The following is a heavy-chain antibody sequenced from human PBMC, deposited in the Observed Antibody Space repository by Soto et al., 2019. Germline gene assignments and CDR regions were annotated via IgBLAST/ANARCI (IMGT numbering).Heavy chain of an antibody. CDR1: GGNFSSYA. CDR3: ARGRGLSWFNWFDP. J-gene: IGHJ5*02. Sequence: QAQLVQSGAELKKPGSSVKVSCKASGGNFSSYAISWLRQAPGQGLEWMGGIVPLFGTTNYAQKFKGRLMITADESTTKAYLELSRLRFEGTGGYYCARGRGLSWFNWFDPWGQGSPVTVSS. V-gene: IGHV1-69*01. CDR2: IVPLFGTT. D-gene: IGHD6-13*01.